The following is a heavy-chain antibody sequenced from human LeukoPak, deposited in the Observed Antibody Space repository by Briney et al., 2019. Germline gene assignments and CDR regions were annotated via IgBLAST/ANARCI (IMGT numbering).Heavy chain of an antibody. J-gene: IGHJ5*02. CDR2: IYYSGST. V-gene: IGHV4-61*01. CDR3: ATTYSRSGDDWFDP. Sequence: SETLSLTCTVSGGSVSSGSYYWSWIRQPPGKGLEWIGYIYYSGSTHYNPSLKSRVTMSIDTSKNKFSLKLSSATAADTAIYYCATTYSRSGDDWFDPWGQGILVTVSS. D-gene: IGHD2-21*01. CDR1: GGSVSSGSYY.